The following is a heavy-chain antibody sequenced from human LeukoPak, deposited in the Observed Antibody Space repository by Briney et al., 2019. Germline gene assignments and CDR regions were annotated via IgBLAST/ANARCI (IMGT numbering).Heavy chain of an antibody. CDR3: AKSSSTYYDY. CDR2: ISYDGSNK. V-gene: IGHV3-30*18. D-gene: IGHD2-2*01. Sequence: GGSLRLSCAASGFTFSSYGMHWVRQAPGKGLEWVAVISYDGSNKYYADSVKGRFTISRDNSKNTLYLQMNSLRAEDTAVYYCAKSSSTYYDYWGQGTLVTVSS. J-gene: IGHJ4*02. CDR1: GFTFSSYG.